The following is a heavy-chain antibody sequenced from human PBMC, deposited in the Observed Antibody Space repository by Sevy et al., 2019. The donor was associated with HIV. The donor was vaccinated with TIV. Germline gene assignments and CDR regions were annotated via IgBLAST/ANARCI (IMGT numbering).Heavy chain of an antibody. CDR3: PKLHSRMIPGNGALDY. J-gene: IGHJ4*01. V-gene: IGHV3-23*01. CDR2: VSPTSLST. Sequence: GGSLRLSCTASGFSFSNYVMAWVRQAPGKGLEWVSSVSPTSLSTYYAESVKGRFTISRDNSKNTLYLQMNSLRAEDTPLYYCPKLHSRMIPGNGALDYWGRGTLVTVSS. D-gene: IGHD3-16*01. CDR1: GFSFSNYV.